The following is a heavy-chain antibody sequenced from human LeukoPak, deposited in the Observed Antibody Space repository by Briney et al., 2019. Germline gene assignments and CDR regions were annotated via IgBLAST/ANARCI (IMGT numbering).Heavy chain of an antibody. D-gene: IGHD3-16*02. V-gene: IGHV4-34*01. J-gene: IGHJ6*03. Sequence: PSETLSLTCAVNGGSFSGYSWSWIRQPPGKGLEWIGEINHSGSTNYNPSLRSRVTISVDTSKNQFSLKLSSVTAADTAVYYCAGRMGVWGSYRFYYYYYMDVWGKGTTVTISS. CDR1: GGSFSGYS. CDR2: INHSGST. CDR3: AGRMGVWGSYRFYYYYYMDV.